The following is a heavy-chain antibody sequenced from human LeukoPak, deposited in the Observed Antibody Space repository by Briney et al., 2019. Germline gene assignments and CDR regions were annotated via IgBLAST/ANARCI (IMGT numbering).Heavy chain of an antibody. CDR2: IRYDGSST. V-gene: IGHV3-30*02. CDR3: AKDLRMTAAASLP. D-gene: IGHD6-13*01. J-gene: IGHJ4*02. Sequence: GGSLRLSCAASGFTFSSYGMHWVRQAPGKGLEWVAFIRYDGSSTYYADSVKGRLTISRDNSKNTLYLQMNSLRAEDTAVYYCAKDLRMTAAASLPWGQGTLVTVSS. CDR1: GFTFSSYG.